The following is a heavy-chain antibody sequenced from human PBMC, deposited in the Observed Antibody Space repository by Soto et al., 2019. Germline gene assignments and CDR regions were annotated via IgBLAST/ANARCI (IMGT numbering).Heavy chain of an antibody. Sequence: PGESLKISCKGSGYKFSSYWIGWLRQMPGKGLEWMGIIYPGDSDTRYSPSFQGQVTISADKYISTAYLQWSSLKASDTALYYGARHDTAMVHSFEDWGKGTPVTVSS. D-gene: IGHD5-18*01. CDR2: IYPGDSDT. J-gene: IGHJ4*02. V-gene: IGHV5-51*01. CDR1: GYKFSSYW. CDR3: ARHDTAMVHSFED.